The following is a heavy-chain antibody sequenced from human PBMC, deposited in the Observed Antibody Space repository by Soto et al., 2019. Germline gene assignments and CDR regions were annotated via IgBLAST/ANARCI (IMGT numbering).Heavy chain of an antibody. CDR1: GGTFSSYA. CDR3: ARPQAVQQLVPFDY. CDR2: IIPIFGTA. Sequence: ASVKVSCKASGGTFSSYAISWVRQAPGQGLEWMGGIIPIFGTANYAQKFQGRVTITADESTSTAYMELSSLRSEDTAVYYCARPQAVQQLVPFDYWGQGTLVTVSA. J-gene: IGHJ4*02. V-gene: IGHV1-69*13. D-gene: IGHD6-6*01.